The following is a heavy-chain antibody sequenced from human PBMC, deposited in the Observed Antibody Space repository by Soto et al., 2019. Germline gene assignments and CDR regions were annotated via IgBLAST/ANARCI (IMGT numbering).Heavy chain of an antibody. CDR3: ARVGGYSSSWYLWFDP. J-gene: IGHJ5*02. Sequence: SETLSLTCTVSGGSISSYYWSWIRQPPGKGLEWIGYIYYSGSTNYNPSLKSRVTISVDTSKNQFSLKLSSVTAADTAVYYCARVGGYSSSWYLWFDPWGQGTLVTVSS. D-gene: IGHD6-13*01. V-gene: IGHV4-59*01. CDR2: IYYSGST. CDR1: GGSISSYY.